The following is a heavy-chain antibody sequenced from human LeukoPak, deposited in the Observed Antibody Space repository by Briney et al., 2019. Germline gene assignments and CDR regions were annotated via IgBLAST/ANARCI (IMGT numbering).Heavy chain of an antibody. J-gene: IGHJ4*02. Sequence: SETLSLTCTVSGCSISSSSYYWGWIRQPPGKGLEWIGSIYYSGRTYYNPSLKSRVTISVDTSKNQFSLKLSSVTAADTAVYYCARATRDYCDYWGQGTLVTVSS. CDR2: IYYSGRT. CDR1: GCSISSSSYY. CDR3: ARATRDYCDY. V-gene: IGHV4-39*07.